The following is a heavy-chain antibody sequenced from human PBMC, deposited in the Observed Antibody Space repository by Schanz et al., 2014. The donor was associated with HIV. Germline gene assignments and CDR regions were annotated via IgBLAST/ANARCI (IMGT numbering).Heavy chain of an antibody. CDR3: ARGSGPYYYYYGMDV. V-gene: IGHV3-33*01. Sequence: QVQLVESGGGVVQPGRSLRLSWVASGFTFSSSGMHWVRQAPGKGLEWVAAMWYDESHKGYADSVKGRFTISRDNSKNTLYLQMNSLRAEDTAVYYCARGSGPYYYYYGMDVWGQGTTVTVSS. CDR2: MWYDESHK. J-gene: IGHJ6*02. D-gene: IGHD2-15*01. CDR1: GFTFSSSG.